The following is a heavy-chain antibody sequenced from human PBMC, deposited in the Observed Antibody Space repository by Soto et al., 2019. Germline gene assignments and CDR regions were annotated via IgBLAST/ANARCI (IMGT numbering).Heavy chain of an antibody. CDR3: ARCAGYGSGCLGGYDY. CDR1: GYTFTNFG. Sequence: ASVKVSCKASGYTFTNFGLSWVRQATGQGPEWMGWISAYNGYTNYPQKLQGRVTMTTDTSTNTAYMDLRSLRSDDTAVYYCARCAGYGSGCLGGYDYWGQGTLVTVSS. V-gene: IGHV1-18*01. J-gene: IGHJ4*02. CDR2: ISAYNGYT. D-gene: IGHD6-19*01.